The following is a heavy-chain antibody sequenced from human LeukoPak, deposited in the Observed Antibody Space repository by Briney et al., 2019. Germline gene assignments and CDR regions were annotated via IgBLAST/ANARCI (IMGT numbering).Heavy chain of an antibody. CDR1: GLAFSAYK. J-gene: IGHJ4*02. V-gene: IGHV3-23*01. D-gene: IGHD6-19*01. CDR3: AKVRPPPGSGWYGGDDS. CDR2: ISSGGGGGT. Sequence: GGSLRLSCAASGLAFSAYKMHWVRQAPRKGLEWVSSISSGGGGGTYYADSVKGRFTISRDNSKNTLYLQMNSLRVDDTAVYYCAKVRPPPGSGWYGGDDSWGQGTLVTVSS.